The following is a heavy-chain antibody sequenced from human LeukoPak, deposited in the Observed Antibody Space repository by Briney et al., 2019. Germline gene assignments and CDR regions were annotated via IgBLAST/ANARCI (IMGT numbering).Heavy chain of an antibody. Sequence: SETLSLTCTVSGGSISSSSHFWGWMRQPPGKGLEWIGSIYYTGSTYHNSSLKSRLTISVDTSKNQFSLKLISVTAADTAVFYCARLDNWNGYSFDYWGQGPLVPVSS. CDR3: ARLDNWNGYSFDY. J-gene: IGHJ4*02. V-gene: IGHV4-39*01. CDR1: GGSISSSSHF. CDR2: IYYTGST. D-gene: IGHD1-20*01.